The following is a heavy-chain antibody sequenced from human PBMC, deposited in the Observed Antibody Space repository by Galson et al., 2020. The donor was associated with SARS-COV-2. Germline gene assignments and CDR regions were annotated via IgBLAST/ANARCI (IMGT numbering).Heavy chain of an antibody. Sequence: SETLSLTCAVSGGSFSDYYWSWVRQPPGKGLEWIGEINHSGNTNYNPSRKSRVTISVDTSNNQFSLKLTSVTAADTAVYYCARSRPDNLGCCRGGRCPEFDYWGHGLLVTVSS. CDR2: INHSGNT. CDR3: ARSRPDNLGCCRGGRCPEFDY. J-gene: IGHJ4*01. CDR1: GGSFSDYY. D-gene: IGHD2-15*01. V-gene: IGHV4-34*01.